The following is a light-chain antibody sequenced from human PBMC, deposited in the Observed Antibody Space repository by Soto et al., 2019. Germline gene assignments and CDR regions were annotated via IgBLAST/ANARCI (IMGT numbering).Light chain of an antibody. CDR1: QSVSSNY. Sequence: EIVLTQSPGTLSLSPGEGATLSCRASQSVSSNYLAWFQQKPGQAPRLLIYAASSRATGIPDRFSGSGSGTDFTLTISRLEPEDFAVYYCQQYGSSGTFGQGTKVDI. CDR2: AAS. CDR3: QQYGSSGT. V-gene: IGKV3-20*01. J-gene: IGKJ1*01.